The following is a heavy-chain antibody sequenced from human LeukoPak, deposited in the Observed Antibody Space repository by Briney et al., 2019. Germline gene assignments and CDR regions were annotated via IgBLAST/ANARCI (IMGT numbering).Heavy chain of an antibody. CDR3: AREEALGSGSFDY. Sequence: SETLSLTCTVSGGSISNKYWSWIRQPPGKGLEWIGEINHSGSTNYNPSLKSRVTISVDTSKNQFSLKLSSVTAADTAVYYCAREEALGSGSFDYWGQGTLVTVSS. V-gene: IGHV4-34*01. CDR2: INHSGST. J-gene: IGHJ4*02. D-gene: IGHD1-26*01. CDR1: GGSISNKY.